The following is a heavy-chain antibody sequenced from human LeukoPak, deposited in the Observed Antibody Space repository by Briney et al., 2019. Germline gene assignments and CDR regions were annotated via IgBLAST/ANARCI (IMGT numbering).Heavy chain of an antibody. J-gene: IGHJ5*02. CDR2: IYPGDSDT. V-gene: IGHV5-51*01. D-gene: IGHD6-13*01. Sequence: GESLKIPCKGSGYSFTSYWIGWVRQMPGKGLEWMGIIYPGDSDTRYSPSFQGQVTISADKSISTAYLQWSSLKASDTAMYYCARASIAAAVYNWFDPWGQGTLVTVSS. CDR1: GYSFTSYW. CDR3: ARASIAAAVYNWFDP.